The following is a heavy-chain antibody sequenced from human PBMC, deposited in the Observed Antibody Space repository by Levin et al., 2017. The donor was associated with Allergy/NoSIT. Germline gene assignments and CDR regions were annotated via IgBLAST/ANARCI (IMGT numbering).Heavy chain of an antibody. CDR2: ISYDGSNK. Sequence: PGGSLRLSCAASGFTFSSYGMHWVRQAPGKGLEWVAVISYDGSNKYYADSVKGRFTISRDNSKNTLYLQMNSLRAEDTAVYYCAGPTIPYDLKHPQPYYYYYYMDVWGKGTTVTVSS. CDR1: GFTFSSYG. D-gene: IGHD3-9*01. CDR3: AGPTIPYDLKHPQPYYYYYYMDV. J-gene: IGHJ6*03. V-gene: IGHV3-30*03.